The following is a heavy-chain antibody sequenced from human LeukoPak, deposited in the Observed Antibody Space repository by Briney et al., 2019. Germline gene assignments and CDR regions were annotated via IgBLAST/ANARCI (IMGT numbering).Heavy chain of an antibody. Sequence: KPGXXLRLSCAASGFTFSDYYMSWIRQAPGKGLEWVSYISSSGSTIYYADSVKGRFTISRDNAKNSLYLQMNSLRAEDTAVYYCARVPHSGSYRGVGVGAFDIWGQGTMVTVSS. CDR1: GFTFSDYY. D-gene: IGHD1-26*01. CDR3: ARVPHSGSYRGVGVGAFDI. J-gene: IGHJ3*02. V-gene: IGHV3-11*04. CDR2: ISSSGSTI.